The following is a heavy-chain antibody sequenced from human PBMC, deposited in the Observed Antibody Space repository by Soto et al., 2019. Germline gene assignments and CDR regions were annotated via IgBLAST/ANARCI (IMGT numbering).Heavy chain of an antibody. CDR2: IYYSGST. CDR1: GGSISSGGYY. V-gene: IGHV4-31*03. D-gene: IGHD3-3*01. Sequence: TSETLSLTCTVSGGSISSGGYYWSWIRQHPGKGLEWIGYIYYSGSTYYNPSLKSRVTISVDTSKNQFSLKLSSVTAADTAVYYCARGTLEYYFDYWGQGTLVTVSS. CDR3: ARGTLEYYFDY. J-gene: IGHJ4*02.